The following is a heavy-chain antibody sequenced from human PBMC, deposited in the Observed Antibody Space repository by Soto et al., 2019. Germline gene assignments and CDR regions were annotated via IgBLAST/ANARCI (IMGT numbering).Heavy chain of an antibody. CDR3: AKSLKIFGLATTRSGPLDS. CDR1: GFTFDNYA. J-gene: IGHJ4*02. CDR2: ISWNSGNI. V-gene: IGHV3-9*01. Sequence: SXSLSFAASGFTFDNYAMHWVRQAPGKVLEWVSGISWNSGNIGYADSVKGRFTIARDNAKTSLYLEMNSLRAEDTALYYCAKSLKIFGLATTRSGPLDSWGQGALVTVSS. D-gene: IGHD3-3*01.